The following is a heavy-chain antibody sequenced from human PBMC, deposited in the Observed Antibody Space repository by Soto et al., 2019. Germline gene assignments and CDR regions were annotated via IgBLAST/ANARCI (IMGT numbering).Heavy chain of an antibody. CDR2: IYYSGST. D-gene: IGHD4-17*01. CDR1: GGSISSSSYY. V-gene: IGHV4-39*01. J-gene: IGHJ3*02. CDR3: ARQGLDYGDYVFAFDI. Sequence: SETLSLTCTVSGGSISSSSYYWGWIRQPPGKGLEWIGSIYYSGSTYYNPSLKSRVTISVDTSKNQFSLKLSSVTAADTAVYYCARQGLDYGDYVFAFDIWGQGTMVTVSS.